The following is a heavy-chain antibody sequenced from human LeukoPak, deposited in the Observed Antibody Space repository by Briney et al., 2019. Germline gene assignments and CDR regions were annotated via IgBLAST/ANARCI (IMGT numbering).Heavy chain of an antibody. CDR3: AGITMVRGVIDPDYYYGMDV. CDR1: GYTFTSYD. Sequence: GASVKVSCKASGYTFTSYDINWVRQATGQGLEWMGWMNPNSGNTGYAQKFQGRATMTRNTSISTAYMELSSLRSEDTAVYYCAGITMVRGVIDPDYYYGMDVWGQGTTVTVSS. V-gene: IGHV1-8*01. CDR2: MNPNSGNT. J-gene: IGHJ6*02. D-gene: IGHD3-10*01.